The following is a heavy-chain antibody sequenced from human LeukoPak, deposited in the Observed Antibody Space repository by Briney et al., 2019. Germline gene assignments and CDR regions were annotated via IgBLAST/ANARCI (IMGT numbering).Heavy chain of an antibody. CDR3: ARGATGSSWEVDAFDI. CDR2: ISTNNGDT. CDR1: GYTFTSNG. J-gene: IGHJ3*02. V-gene: IGHV1-18*01. D-gene: IGHD6-13*01. Sequence: ASVKVSCKASGYTFTSNGISWVRQAPGQGLEWMGWISTNNGDTKYGKKFQGRVIMTTDTSTNTAYTEVRSLRSDDTAVYYCARGATGSSWEVDAFDIWGQGTMVTVSS.